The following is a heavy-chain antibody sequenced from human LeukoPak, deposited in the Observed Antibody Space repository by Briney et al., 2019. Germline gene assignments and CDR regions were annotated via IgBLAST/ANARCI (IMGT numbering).Heavy chain of an antibody. J-gene: IGHJ4*02. Sequence: PGGSLRLSCAASGFTFSSYGMHWVRQAPGKGLEWVAFIRYDGSNKYYADSVKGRFTISRDNSKNTLYLQMNSLRAKDTAVYYCAKVQAIFGVVSLDYWGQGTLVTVSS. CDR3: AKVQAIFGVVSLDY. V-gene: IGHV3-30*02. CDR2: IRYDGSNK. D-gene: IGHD3-3*01. CDR1: GFTFSSYG.